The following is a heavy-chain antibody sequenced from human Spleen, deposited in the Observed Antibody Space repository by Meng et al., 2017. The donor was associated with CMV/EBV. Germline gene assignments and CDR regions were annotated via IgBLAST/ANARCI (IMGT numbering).Heavy chain of an antibody. V-gene: IGHV4-34*01. CDR2: FNHRGRT. D-gene: IGHD2-2*01. J-gene: IGHJ6*02. Sequence: QPPGNRLVWLGQFNHRGRTNYTPSLKSRVPISVDTSKNQFSLQLSSVTAADTAVYYCARGPKNPYCSSTSCYYYYGMDVWGQGTTVTVSS. CDR3: ARGPKNPYCSSTSCYYYYGMDV.